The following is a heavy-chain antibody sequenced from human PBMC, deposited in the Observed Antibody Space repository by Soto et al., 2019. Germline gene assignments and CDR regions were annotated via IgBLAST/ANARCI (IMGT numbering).Heavy chain of an antibody. J-gene: IGHJ4*02. D-gene: IGHD3-22*01. CDR2: IYPGDSDT. V-gene: IGHV5-51*01. Sequence: PGESLKISCKGSGYSFTSYWIGWVRQMPGKGLEWMGIIYPGDSDTRYSPSFQGQVTISADKSISTAYLQWSSLKASDTAMYYCARQRHYYDSSGYPLPRYFDDWGQGTLVTVSS. CDR1: GYSFTSYW. CDR3: ARQRHYYDSSGYPLPRYFDD.